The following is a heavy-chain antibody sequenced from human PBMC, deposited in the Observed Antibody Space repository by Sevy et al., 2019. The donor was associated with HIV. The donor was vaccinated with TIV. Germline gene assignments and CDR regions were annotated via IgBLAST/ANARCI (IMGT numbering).Heavy chain of an antibody. CDR2: ISSSSSTI. D-gene: IGHD3-22*01. CDR1: GFTFSSYS. Sequence: SLRLSCAASGFTFSSYSMNWVRQAPGKGLEWVSYISSSSSTIYYADSVKGRFTISRDNAKNSLYLQMNSLRAEDTAVYYCAREFTYDSSGYYYVSPYYYYYYGMDVWGQGTTVTVSS. J-gene: IGHJ6*02. V-gene: IGHV3-48*01. CDR3: AREFTYDSSGYYYVSPYYYYYYGMDV.